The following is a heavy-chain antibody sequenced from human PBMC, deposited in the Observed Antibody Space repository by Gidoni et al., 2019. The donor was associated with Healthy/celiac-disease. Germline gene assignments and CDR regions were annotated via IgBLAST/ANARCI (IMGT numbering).Heavy chain of an antibody. J-gene: IGHJ4*02. V-gene: IGHV3-30*01. CDR3: ARGRYYDSSGYYGY. Sequence: QVQLVESGGGVVQPGRSLRLSCAASGFTFSSYAMHWVRQAPGKGLEWVAVISYDGSNKYYADSVKGRFTISRDNSKNTLYLQMNSLRAEDTAVYYCARGRYYDSSGYYGYWGQGTLVTVSS. D-gene: IGHD3-22*01. CDR1: GFTFSSYA. CDR2: ISYDGSNK.